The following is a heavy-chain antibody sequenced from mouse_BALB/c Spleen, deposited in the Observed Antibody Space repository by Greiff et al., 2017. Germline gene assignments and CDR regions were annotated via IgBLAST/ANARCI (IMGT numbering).Heavy chain of an antibody. CDR3: ARDASYYGNFYYAMDY. D-gene: IGHD2-10*01. V-gene: IGHV7-1*02. Sequence: EVKLVESGGGLVQPGGSLRLSCATSGFTFSDFYMEWVRQPPGKRLEWIAASRNKANDYTTEYSASVKGRFIVSRDTSQSILYLQMNALRAEDTAIYYCARDASYYGNFYYAMDYWGQGTSVTVSS. J-gene: IGHJ4*01. CDR2: SRNKANDYTT. CDR1: GFTFSDFY.